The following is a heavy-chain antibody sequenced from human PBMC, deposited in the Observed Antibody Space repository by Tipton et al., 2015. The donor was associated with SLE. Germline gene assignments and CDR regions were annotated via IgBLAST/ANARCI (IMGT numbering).Heavy chain of an antibody. CDR3: ARQMGPGYFDY. D-gene: IGHD5-24*01. Sequence: LRLSCTVSGGSISSYYWSWIRQPPGKGLEWIGYIYYSGSTNYNPSLKSRVTISVGTSKNQFSLKLSSVTAADTAVYYCARQMGPGYFDYWGQGTLVTVSS. CDR2: IYYSGST. J-gene: IGHJ4*02. V-gene: IGHV4-59*01. CDR1: GGSISSYY.